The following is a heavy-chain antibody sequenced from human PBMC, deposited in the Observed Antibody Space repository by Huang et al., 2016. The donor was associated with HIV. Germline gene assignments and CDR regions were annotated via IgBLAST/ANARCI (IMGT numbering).Heavy chain of an antibody. J-gene: IGHJ5*01. CDR3: AKGSGHFDS. CDR1: GFSFSSYG. CDR2: SSYDGNGR. V-gene: IGHV3-30*18. Sequence: QVWLVESGGGVVQPGRPLRLSCVGSGFSFSSYGIHWVRQAPCKGLGWVAFSSYDGNGRSYAGSVKGRFSISRQNSKSTVSLQMNSLRVEDSGVYFCAKGSGHFDSWGQGTLVTVSP. D-gene: IGHD2-8*02.